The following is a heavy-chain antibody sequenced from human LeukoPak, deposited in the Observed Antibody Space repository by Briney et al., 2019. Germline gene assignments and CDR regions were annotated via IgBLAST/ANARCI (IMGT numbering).Heavy chain of an antibody. CDR3: SREWGNGNDLRPDS. J-gene: IGHJ4*02. D-gene: IGHD1-1*01. CDR1: GFTFREFA. V-gene: IGHV3-49*03. CDR2: IRSSIYGGTP. Sequence: GGSLRLSCTSSGFTFREFAVSWFRQAPGKGLEWIGFIRSSIYGGTPKAAASVKGRFIFSRDDSKGVAYLRMNSLKTDDTAVYYCSREWGNGNDLRPDSWGQGTLVTVSS.